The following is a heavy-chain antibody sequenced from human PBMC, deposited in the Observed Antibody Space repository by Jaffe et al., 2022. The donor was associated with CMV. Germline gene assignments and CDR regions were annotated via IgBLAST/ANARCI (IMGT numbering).Heavy chain of an antibody. CDR2: ISGSGGST. Sequence: EVQLVESGGGLVQPGGSLRLSCAASGFTFSSYAMSWVRQAPGKGLEWVSAISGSGGSTYYADSVKGRFTISRDNSKNTLYLQMNSLRAEDTAVYYCANPGIAAAGTGSYYFDYWGQGTLVTVSS. CDR1: GFTFSSYA. CDR3: ANPGIAAAGTGSYYFDY. V-gene: IGHV3-23*04. D-gene: IGHD6-13*01. J-gene: IGHJ4*02.